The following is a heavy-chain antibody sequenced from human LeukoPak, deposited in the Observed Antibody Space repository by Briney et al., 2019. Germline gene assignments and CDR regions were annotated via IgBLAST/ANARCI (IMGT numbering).Heavy chain of an antibody. CDR2: ISAYNGNT. V-gene: IGHV1-18*01. J-gene: IGHJ4*02. Sequence: ASVKVSCNSSGYTFTNYGISWVRQAPGQGLEWMGWISAYNGNTNYAQKIQGRVTMTTDTSTNTAYMELRSLRSDDTAVYYCARDPPHLCSSTSCFGDYWGQGTLVTVSS. CDR3: ARDPPHLCSSTSCFGDY. CDR1: GYTFTNYG. D-gene: IGHD2-2*01.